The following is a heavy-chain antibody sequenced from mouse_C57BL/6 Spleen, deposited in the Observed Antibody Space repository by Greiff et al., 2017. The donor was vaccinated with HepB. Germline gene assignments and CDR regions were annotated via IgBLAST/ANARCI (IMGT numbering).Heavy chain of an antibody. CDR2: IDPENGDT. CDR1: GFNIKDYY. Sequence: EVQLQQSGAELVRPGASVKLSCTASGFNIKDYYMHWVKQRPEQGLEWIGWIDPENGDTEYASKFQGKATIPADTSSNTAYLQLSSLTSEDTAVYYCTTYPPAQATLAWFAYWGQGTLVTVSA. D-gene: IGHD3-2*02. V-gene: IGHV14-4*01. J-gene: IGHJ3*01. CDR3: TTYPPAQATLAWFAY.